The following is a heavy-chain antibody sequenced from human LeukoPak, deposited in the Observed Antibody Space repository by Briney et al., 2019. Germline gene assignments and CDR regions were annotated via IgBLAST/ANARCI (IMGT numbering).Heavy chain of an antibody. V-gene: IGHV3-23*01. Sequence: GESLKISCKGSGYSFTSYWIGWVRQAPGKGLEWVSSISGGGESTYYADSVKGRFTVSRDNSKNTLYLQINSLRGEDTAVYYCAKGKYSSGGVPDYWGQGTLVTVSS. J-gene: IGHJ4*02. CDR1: GYSFTSYW. CDR2: ISGGGEST. D-gene: IGHD6-19*01. CDR3: AKGKYSSGGVPDY.